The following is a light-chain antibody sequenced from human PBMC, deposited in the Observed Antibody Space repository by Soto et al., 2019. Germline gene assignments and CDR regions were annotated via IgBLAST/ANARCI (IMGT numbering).Light chain of an antibody. Sequence: EIVMTQSPATLSVSPGERATLSCRASQSVSSNLAWYQQKPGQAPRLLIYGASTRATGIPARCSGSGFGTEFTLPISSLQSEDFAVYYCQQYNNWHPYTFGQGTKLEIK. J-gene: IGKJ2*01. CDR2: GAS. V-gene: IGKV3-15*01. CDR3: QQYNNWHPYT. CDR1: QSVSSN.